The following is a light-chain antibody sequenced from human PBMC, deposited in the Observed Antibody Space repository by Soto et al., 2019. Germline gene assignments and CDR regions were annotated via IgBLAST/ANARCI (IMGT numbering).Light chain of an antibody. J-gene: IGKJ1*01. CDR1: QSVSSSY. V-gene: IGKV3-20*01. Sequence: EIVLTQSPGTLSLSPGERATLSCRASQSVSSSYLAWYQQKPGQAPRLLIYGASNRATGIPDRFSGSGSGTDFTLTISRLEPADFAMYFCQQYGSSPPWTFGQGTKVDIK. CDR2: GAS. CDR3: QQYGSSPPWT.